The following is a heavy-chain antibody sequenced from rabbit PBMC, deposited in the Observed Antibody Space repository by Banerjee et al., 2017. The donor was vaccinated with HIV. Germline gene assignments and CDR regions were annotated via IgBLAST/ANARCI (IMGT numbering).Heavy chain of an antibody. J-gene: IGHJ4*01. V-gene: IGHV1S47*01. CDR3: ARDRYGGNGYPDYFKL. Sequence: QEHLVESGGGLVQPGGSLKLSCKASGFDFSSYGVSWVRQAPGKGLEWIGYIDPIFAGTYYASWVNGRFTISRHNAQNTVTLQMTSLTAADTATYFCARDRYGGNGYPDYFKLWGPGTLVTVS. D-gene: IGHD8-1*01. CDR2: IDPIFAGT. CDR1: GFDFSSYG.